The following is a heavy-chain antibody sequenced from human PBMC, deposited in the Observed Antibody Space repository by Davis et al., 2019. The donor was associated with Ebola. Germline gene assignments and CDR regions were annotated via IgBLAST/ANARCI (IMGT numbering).Heavy chain of an antibody. CDR3: ARHPLFDADWFDP. J-gene: IGHJ5*02. CDR1: GFTFSSYG. CDR2: ISYDGSNK. V-gene: IGHV3-30*03. Sequence: GGSLRLSCAASGFTFSSYGMHWVRQAPGKGLEWVAVISYDGSNKYYADSVKGRFTISRDNSKNTLYLQMNSLRAEDTAVYYCARHPLFDADWFDPWGQGTLVTVSS. D-gene: IGHD2-21*01.